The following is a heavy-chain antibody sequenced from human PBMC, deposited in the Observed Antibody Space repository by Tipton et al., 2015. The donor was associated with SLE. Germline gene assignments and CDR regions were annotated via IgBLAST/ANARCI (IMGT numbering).Heavy chain of an antibody. CDR2: IYYSGST. CDR3: ARGPFWSGSWDY. V-gene: IGHV4-39*07. D-gene: IGHD3-3*01. J-gene: IGHJ4*02. CDR1: GGSISSSSYY. Sequence: TLSLTCTVSGGSISSSSYYWGWIRQPPGKGLERIGSIYYSGSTYYNPSLKSRVTISVDTSKNQFSLKLSSVTAADTAVYYCARGPFWSGSWDYWGQGTLVTVSS.